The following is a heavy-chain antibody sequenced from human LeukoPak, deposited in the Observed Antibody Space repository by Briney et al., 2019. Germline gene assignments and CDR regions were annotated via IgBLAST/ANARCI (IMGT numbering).Heavy chain of an antibody. CDR1: GFTFSSYS. CDR2: ISSSSSTI. J-gene: IGHJ4*02. CDR3: ASWPKDSSSWYDY. Sequence: GGSLRLSCAASGFTFSSYSMNWVRQAPGKGLEWVSYISSSSSTIYYADSVKGRFTISRDNAKNSLYLQMNSLRAEDTAVYYCASWPKDSSSWYDYWGQGTLVTVSS. V-gene: IGHV3-48*04. D-gene: IGHD6-13*01.